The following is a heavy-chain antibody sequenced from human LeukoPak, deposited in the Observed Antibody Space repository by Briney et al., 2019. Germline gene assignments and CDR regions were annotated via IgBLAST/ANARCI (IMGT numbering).Heavy chain of an antibody. CDR3: ARGTVVDYFDY. V-gene: IGHV3-53*01. CDR1: GFTVSSNY. Sequence: GGSLRLSCAASGFTVSSNYMSWVRQAPGKGLEWGSVIYSGGSTYYADSVKGRFTISRDNSKNTLYLQMNSLRAGDTAVYYCARGTVVDYFDYWGQGTLVTVSS. D-gene: IGHD4-23*01. J-gene: IGHJ4*02. CDR2: IYSGGST.